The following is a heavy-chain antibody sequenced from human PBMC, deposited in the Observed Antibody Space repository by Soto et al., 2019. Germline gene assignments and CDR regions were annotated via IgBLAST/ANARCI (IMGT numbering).Heavy chain of an antibody. CDR2: AANSGIRT. V-gene: IGHV3-23*01. CDR3: AKALDQRGYVDWFPD. Sequence: EVQLLESGGDLVQPGGSLRLACAASGLTFSSYAMSWVRQAPGKGLEWVSTAANSGIRTYYADSVKGRVAISRDNSKNTVYLQMDSLRAEDTAIYYVAKALDQRGYVDWFPDWGQGTLVTVSS. J-gene: IGHJ4*02. D-gene: IGHD3-9*01. CDR1: GLTFSSYA.